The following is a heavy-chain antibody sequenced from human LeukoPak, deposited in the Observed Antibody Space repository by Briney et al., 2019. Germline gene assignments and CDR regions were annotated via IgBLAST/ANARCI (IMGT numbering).Heavy chain of an antibody. CDR3: AEDSSSSSYYFGY. J-gene: IGHJ4*02. D-gene: IGHD6-6*01. CDR1: GFTFTNYA. Sequence: GGSLRLSCAASGFTFTNYAMSWLRHAPGKRLGCVSSISSGGGASYFADSVQARFTISRENSENTLYMQMNSLRAEHTAVYYCAEDSSSSSYYFGYWGQETLVTVSS. V-gene: IGHV3-23*01. CDR2: ISSGGGAS.